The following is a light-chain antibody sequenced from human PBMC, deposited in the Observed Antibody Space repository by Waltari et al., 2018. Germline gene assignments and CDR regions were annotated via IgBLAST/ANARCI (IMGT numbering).Light chain of an antibody. Sequence: QSVLTQPPSASGTPGQRLTISCSRSRSNVGNTAVNCYQQAPGTAPKPLIYNDEQRPSGVPDRFSGSRSGPSASLAISGLQSDDEADYYCASRDDSLNGWVFGGGTKLTVL. CDR3: ASRDDSLNGWV. J-gene: IGLJ3*02. CDR2: NDE. V-gene: IGLV1-44*01. CDR1: RSNVGNTA.